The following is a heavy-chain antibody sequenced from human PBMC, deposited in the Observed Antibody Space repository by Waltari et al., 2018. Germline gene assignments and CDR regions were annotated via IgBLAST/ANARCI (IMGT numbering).Heavy chain of an antibody. J-gene: IGHJ3*02. Sequence: QVQLQESGPGLVKPSEILSLTCPVSGGSISSSYWWSWVRQPPGQGLEWIGEVYHSGPTNYNPSLKSRVTISVDKSKNQFSLKLSSVTAADTAVYFCVNHYETRGYGAFDIWGQGTMVTVSS. CDR1: GGSISSSYW. V-gene: IGHV4-4*02. D-gene: IGHD3-22*01. CDR2: VYHSGPT. CDR3: VNHYETRGYGAFDI.